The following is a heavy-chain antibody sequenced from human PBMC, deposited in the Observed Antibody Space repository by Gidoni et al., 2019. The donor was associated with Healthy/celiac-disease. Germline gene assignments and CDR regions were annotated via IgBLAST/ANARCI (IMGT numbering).Heavy chain of an antibody. CDR2: IKSKTDGGTT. J-gene: IGHJ6*02. CDR3: TTIAAAGIDYYYYGMDV. Sequence: EVQLVESGGGLVKPGGSLRLSCAASGFTFINAWMSWVRQAPGKGLEWVGRIKSKTDGGTTDYAAPVKGRFTISRDDSKNTLYLQMNSLKTEDTAVYYCTTIAAAGIDYYYYGMDVWGQGTTVTVSS. D-gene: IGHD6-13*01. CDR1: GFTFINAW. V-gene: IGHV3-15*01.